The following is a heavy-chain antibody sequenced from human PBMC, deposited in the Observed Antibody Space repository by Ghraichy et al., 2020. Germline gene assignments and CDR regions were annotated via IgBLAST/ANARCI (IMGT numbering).Heavy chain of an antibody. Sequence: GGSLRLSCAASGFTFSRYWMSWVRQAPGKGLEWVANTRQDGSENYYVDSVKGRFTISRDNAKNSLYLQMNSLRAEDTAVCYCARGDYYDSSGYYIDAFDIWGQGTMVTVSS. CDR3: ARGDYYDSSGYYIDAFDI. D-gene: IGHD3-22*01. J-gene: IGHJ3*02. CDR1: GFTFSRYW. V-gene: IGHV3-7*01. CDR2: TRQDGSEN.